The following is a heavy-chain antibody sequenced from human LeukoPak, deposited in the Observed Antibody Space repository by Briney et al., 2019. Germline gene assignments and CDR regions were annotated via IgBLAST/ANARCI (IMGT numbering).Heavy chain of an antibody. J-gene: IGHJ3*02. CDR1: GFSFSSYT. CDR2: IAGRSDSI. V-gene: IGHV3-48*01. Sequence: PGGSLRLSCAASGFSFSSYTMNWVRQAPGKGLEWVSHIAGRSDSIYYADSVKGRFTISRDNSKNTLYLHMNSLRAEDTAMYYCASRSLYYYDSNGYYYISPGGGFDIWGQGTMVTVSS. D-gene: IGHD3-22*01. CDR3: ASRSLYYYDSNGYYYISPGGGFDI.